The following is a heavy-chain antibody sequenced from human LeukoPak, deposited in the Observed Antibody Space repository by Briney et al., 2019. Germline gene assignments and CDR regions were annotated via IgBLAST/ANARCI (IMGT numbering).Heavy chain of an antibody. Sequence: PSQTLSLTCTVSGVSISSGGYYWSWIRQPPGKGLEWIGYIYHSGSTYYNPSLKSRVTISVDRSKNQFSLELSSVTAADTAVYYCARALRDWQLHQNWFDPWGQGTLVTVSS. CDR2: IYHSGST. V-gene: IGHV4-30-2*01. CDR1: GVSISSGGYY. J-gene: IGHJ5*02. CDR3: ARALRDWQLHQNWFDP. D-gene: IGHD4-23*01.